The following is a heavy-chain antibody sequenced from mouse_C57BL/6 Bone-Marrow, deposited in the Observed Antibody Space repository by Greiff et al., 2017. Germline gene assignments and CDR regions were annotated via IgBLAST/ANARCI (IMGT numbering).Heavy chain of an antibody. CDR2: IDPSDSYT. Sequence: QVQLQQPGAELVMPGASVKLSCKASGYTFTSYWMHWLKQRPGQGLEWIGEIDPSDSYTNYNQKFKGKSTLTVDKSSSTAYMQLSSLTSEDSAVYYCARKGYYYGSSPNYFDYWGQGTTLTVSS. CDR3: ARKGYYYGSSPNYFDY. D-gene: IGHD1-1*01. CDR1: GYTFTSYW. J-gene: IGHJ2*01. V-gene: IGHV1-69*01.